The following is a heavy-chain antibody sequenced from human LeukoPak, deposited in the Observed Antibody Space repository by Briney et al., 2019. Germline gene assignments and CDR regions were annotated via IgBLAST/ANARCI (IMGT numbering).Heavy chain of an antibody. V-gene: IGHV4-39*02. Sequence: PSETLSLTCTVSGGSISSSSYYWGWIRQPPGKGLEWIGSIYYSGSTYYNPSLKSRVTISVDTSKNQFSLKLSSVTAADTAVYYCARESAWPAAPEHFDYWGQGTLVTVSS. CDR2: IYYSGST. CDR1: GGSISSSSYY. CDR3: ARESAWPAAPEHFDY. J-gene: IGHJ4*02. D-gene: IGHD1-14*01.